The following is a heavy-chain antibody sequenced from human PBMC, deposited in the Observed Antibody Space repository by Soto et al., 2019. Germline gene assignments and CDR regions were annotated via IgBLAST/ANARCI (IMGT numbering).Heavy chain of an antibody. Sequence: SESLSLTCTVSGASMKGAYYYWSWFRQPPGKGLEWLGYIYYNGATYYTPSLDSRLTISIDTSKNQFSLKLRSVTAADTAVYFCARDGGRGYYGSGTYYAFWGQGTLVTVSS. CDR2: IYYNGAT. D-gene: IGHD3-10*01. J-gene: IGHJ4*02. V-gene: IGHV4-30-4*01. CDR3: ARDGGRGYYGSGTYYAF. CDR1: GASMKGAYYY.